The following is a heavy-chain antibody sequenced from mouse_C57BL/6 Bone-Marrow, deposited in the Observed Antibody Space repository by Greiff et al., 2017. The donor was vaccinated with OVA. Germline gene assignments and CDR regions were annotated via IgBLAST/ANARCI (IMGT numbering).Heavy chain of an antibody. Sequence: DVKLVESGPGMVKPSQSLSLTCTVTGYSITSGYDWHWIRHFPGNKLEWMGYISYSGSTNYNPSLKSRISITHDTSKNHFFLKLNSVTTEDTATYYCARTTEYYFDYWGQGTTLTVSS. CDR1: GYSITSGYD. CDR2: ISYSGST. CDR3: ARTTEYYFDY. J-gene: IGHJ2*01. D-gene: IGHD2-13*01. V-gene: IGHV3-1*01.